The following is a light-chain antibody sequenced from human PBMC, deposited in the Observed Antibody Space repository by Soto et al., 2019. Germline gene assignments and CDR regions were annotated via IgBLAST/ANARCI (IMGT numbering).Light chain of an antibody. CDR3: RCSDADILI. Sequence: NFMLTQPHSVSGSPGKTVTISCTRSSGNIVSNYVQWYQQRPGSSPTTVIFEDDDRPSGVPDRFSASLDTSTNSPSLTVSGLKPEDEADYCCRCSDADILIFGGGTKLTVL. CDR1: SGNIVSNY. V-gene: IGLV6-57*01. CDR2: EDD. J-gene: IGLJ2*01.